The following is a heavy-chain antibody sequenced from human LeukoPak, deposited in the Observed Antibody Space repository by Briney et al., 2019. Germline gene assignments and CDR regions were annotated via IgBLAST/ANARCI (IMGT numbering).Heavy chain of an antibody. J-gene: IGHJ4*02. CDR3: AKETDPVPAAPWYFDY. CDR2: ISYDGSNK. Sequence: AGGSLRLSCAASGFTFSSYGMHWVRQAPGKGLEWVAVISYDGSNKYYADSVKGRFTISRDNSKNTLYLQMNSLRAEDTAVYYCAKETDPVPAAPWYFDYWGQGTLVTVSS. CDR1: GFTFSSYG. D-gene: IGHD2-2*01. V-gene: IGHV3-30*18.